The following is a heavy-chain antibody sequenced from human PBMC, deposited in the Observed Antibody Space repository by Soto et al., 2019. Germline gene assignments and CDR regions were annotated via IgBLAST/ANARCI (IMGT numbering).Heavy chain of an antibody. D-gene: IGHD2-21*02. CDR3: ARDLWGYCGTDCYPLDV. J-gene: IGHJ6*02. V-gene: IGHV4-59*01. Sequence: SETLSLTCTVSCGSISRYYWSWTRQPPGKGLEWIGYMYNTGSTVYNPSFKSRVTISVDTSKNQFSLKLNSVTAADTAVYYCARDLWGYCGTDCYPLDVWGQGTTVTVS. CDR1: CGSISRYY. CDR2: MYNTGST.